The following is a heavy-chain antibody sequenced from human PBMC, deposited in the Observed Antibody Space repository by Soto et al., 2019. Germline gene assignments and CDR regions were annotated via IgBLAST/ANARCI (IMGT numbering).Heavy chain of an antibody. D-gene: IGHD3-3*01. CDR1: GYTFTSYD. Sequence: ASVKVSCKASGYTFTSYDINWVRQATGQGLEWMGWMNPNSGNTGYAQKFQGRVTMTRNTSISTAYMELSSLRSEDTAVYYCARAPPYYDFWSGSTNWFDPWGQGTLVTVSS. CDR3: ARAPPYYDFWSGSTNWFDP. J-gene: IGHJ5*02. V-gene: IGHV1-8*01. CDR2: MNPNSGNT.